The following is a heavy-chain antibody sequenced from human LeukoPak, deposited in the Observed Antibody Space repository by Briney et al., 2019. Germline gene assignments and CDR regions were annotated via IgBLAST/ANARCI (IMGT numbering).Heavy chain of an antibody. J-gene: IGHJ4*02. V-gene: IGHV3-23*01. CDR2: ISGRGGST. Sequence: GGSLRLSCAASGFTFSSYAMSWVRQAPGKGLEWVSGISGRGGSTYYADSVKGRFTISRDNSKNRLYLQMNSLRAEDTAVYYCAKRPRGNYLDPFDYWGQGTLATVSS. CDR1: GFTFSSYA. D-gene: IGHD3-10*01. CDR3: AKRPRGNYLDPFDY.